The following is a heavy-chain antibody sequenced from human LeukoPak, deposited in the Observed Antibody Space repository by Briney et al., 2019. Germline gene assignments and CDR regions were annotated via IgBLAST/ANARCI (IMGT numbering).Heavy chain of an antibody. CDR1: GGSISSYY. CDR3: ARVRQAAYGGVEGDFDI. J-gene: IGHJ3*02. D-gene: IGHD4-23*01. Sequence: PSETLSLTCTVSGGSISSYYWSWIRQPPGQGLEWIGYIYYSGSTNYNPSLKGRVTISVDTSKNQFSLKLSSVTAADTAVYYCARVRQAAYGGVEGDFDIWGQGTMVTVSS. CDR2: IYYSGST. V-gene: IGHV4-59*01.